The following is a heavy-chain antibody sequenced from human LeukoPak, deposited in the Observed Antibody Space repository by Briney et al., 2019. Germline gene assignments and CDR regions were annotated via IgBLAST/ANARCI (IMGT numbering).Heavy chain of an antibody. V-gene: IGHV3-23*01. D-gene: IGHD4-17*01. CDR2: IGITSEYI. J-gene: IGHJ3*02. CDR3: AKDPNGDYVGAFDT. CDR1: GFTITAYA. Sequence: GGSLRLSCAASGFTITAYAMSWVRQSPGKGLEWVSGIGITSEYIHYADSVKGRFTISRDNSKNTVYLEMSSLRAEDAAVYYCAKDPNGDYVGAFDTWGQGTMVVVSS.